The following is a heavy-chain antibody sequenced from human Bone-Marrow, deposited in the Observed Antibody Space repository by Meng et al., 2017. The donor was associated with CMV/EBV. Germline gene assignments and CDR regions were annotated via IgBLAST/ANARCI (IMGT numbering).Heavy chain of an antibody. CDR2: INPSGGST. V-gene: IGHV1-46*01. CDR1: GYTFTSYY. D-gene: IGHD6-13*01. J-gene: IGHJ4*02. Sequence: ASVKVSCKASGYTFTSYYMHWVRQAPGQGLEWMGIINPSGGSTSYAQKFQGRVTMTRDTSTSTVYMELSSLRSEDTAVYYCAKDPRRGRKIAAAGIDYWGQGTLVTVSS. CDR3: AKDPRRGRKIAAAGIDY.